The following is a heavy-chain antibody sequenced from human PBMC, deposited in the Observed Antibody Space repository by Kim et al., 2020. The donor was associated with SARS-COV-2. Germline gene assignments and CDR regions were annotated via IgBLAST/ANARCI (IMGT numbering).Heavy chain of an antibody. V-gene: IGHV3-23*01. J-gene: IGHJ4*02. CDR2: ISGSGETT. CDR3: AKSDCGGDRCFLINY. CDR1: GFTFTDHA. Sequence: GGSLRLSCAASGFTFTDHAMNWVRQAPGRSLEWFSGISGSGETTYYADSVKARFTISRDNSKSTLYLLMNGLRAEDTAIYYCAKSDCGGDRCFLINYWGQGTLVTVSS. D-gene: IGHD2-21*01.